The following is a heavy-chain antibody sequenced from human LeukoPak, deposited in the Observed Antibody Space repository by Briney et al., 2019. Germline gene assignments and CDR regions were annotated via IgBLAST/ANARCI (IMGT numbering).Heavy chain of an antibody. CDR1: GGSISSYY. J-gene: IGHJ5*02. CDR2: IYYSGST. Sequence: SETLSLTCTVSGGSISSYYWSWIRQPPAKGLEWIGYIYYSGSTNYNPSLKSRVTISVDTSKNQFSLKLSSVTAADTAVYYCARHLEAGSSSWFDPWGQGTLVTVSS. D-gene: IGHD3-10*01. V-gene: IGHV4-59*08. CDR3: ARHLEAGSSSWFDP.